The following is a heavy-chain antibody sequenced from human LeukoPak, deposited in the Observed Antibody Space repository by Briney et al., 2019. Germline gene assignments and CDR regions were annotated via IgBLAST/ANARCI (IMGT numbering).Heavy chain of an antibody. CDR1: GYTFTSYA. CDR3: ARALDRIQLWLLYYGMDV. Sequence: GASVKVSCKASGYTFTSYAMHWVRQAPGQRLEWMGWINAGNGNTKYSQKFQGRVTITRDTSASTAYMELSSLRSEDTAVYYCARALDRIQLWLLYYGMDVWGQGTTVTVSS. CDR2: INAGNGNT. V-gene: IGHV1-3*01. J-gene: IGHJ6*02. D-gene: IGHD5-18*01.